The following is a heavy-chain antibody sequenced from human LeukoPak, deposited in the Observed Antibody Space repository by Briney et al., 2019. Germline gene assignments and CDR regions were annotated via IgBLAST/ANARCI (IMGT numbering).Heavy chain of an antibody. Sequence: GGSLRLSCAASGITLSNYWLIHWVRQVPGKGLEWVSFINADGSIKRDGSYTSYADSEKRRFTISTDNDKNTLYLQKNSLRAEHAGVYFCATDGGTDTYDWYFDLWGRGTQVTGSS. CDR1: GITLSNYW. D-gene: IGHD3-16*01. V-gene: IGHV3-74*01. CDR3: ATDGGTDTYDWYFDL. CDR2: INADGSIKRDGSYT. J-gene: IGHJ2*01.